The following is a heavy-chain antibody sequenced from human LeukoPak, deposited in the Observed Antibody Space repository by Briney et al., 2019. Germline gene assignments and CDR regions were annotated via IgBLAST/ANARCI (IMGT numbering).Heavy chain of an antibody. J-gene: IGHJ4*02. CDR3: ARSIAAAGKIDY. V-gene: IGHV3-30*04. Sequence: GGSLRLSCAASGFTFSSYAMHWVRQAPGKGVEWVAVISYDGSNKYYADSVKGRFTISRDNSKNTLYLQMNSLRAEDTAVYYCARSIAAAGKIDYWGQGTLVTVSS. CDR1: GFTFSSYA. D-gene: IGHD6-13*01. CDR2: ISYDGSNK.